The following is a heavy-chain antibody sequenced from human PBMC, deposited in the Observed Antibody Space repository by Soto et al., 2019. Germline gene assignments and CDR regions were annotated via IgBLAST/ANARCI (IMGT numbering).Heavy chain of an antibody. Sequence: EVQLLESGGDLVQPGGSLRLSCAASGFTFSSYGISWVRQDPGKGLEWVSGISNSGLTTYYADSVQGRFTISRDNSKNTLDLQMNSRRVEDTAVYYCALLGTGWYFDLWGRGTPVTVSS. CDR3: ALLGTGWYFDL. CDR1: GFTFSSYG. J-gene: IGHJ2*01. V-gene: IGHV3-23*01. CDR2: ISNSGLTT. D-gene: IGHD2-8*02.